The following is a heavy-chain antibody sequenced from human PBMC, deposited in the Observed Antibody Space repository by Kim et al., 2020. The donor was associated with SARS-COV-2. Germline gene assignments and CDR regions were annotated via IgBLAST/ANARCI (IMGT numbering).Heavy chain of an antibody. Sequence: GGSLRLSCAASGFTFSSYWMSWVAQAPGRGRGGGATIKKDGRGKYNVASVRGRFTISRDNAKNSLYLQMNSLRAEDTAVYYCAKQLRYLTWLFGGFDYWGQGTLVTVSS. CDR2: IKKDGRGK. CDR3: AKQLRYLTWLFGGFDY. D-gene: IGHD3-9*01. V-gene: IGHV3-7*01. CDR1: GFTFSSYW. J-gene: IGHJ4*02.